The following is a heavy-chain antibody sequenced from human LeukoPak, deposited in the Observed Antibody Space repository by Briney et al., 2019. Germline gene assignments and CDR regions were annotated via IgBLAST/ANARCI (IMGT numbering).Heavy chain of an antibody. J-gene: IGHJ4*02. D-gene: IGHD1-14*01. CDR2: IHPNSGDT. Sequence: ASVKVSCKASVYTFTVYYMHWVRQAPGQGLEWMGWIHPNSGDTNYAQKFQGRVTMTRDTSISTGYMELSRLKSDDTAVYYCALWAIEPLDYWGQGTLVAVSS. V-gene: IGHV1-2*02. CDR1: VYTFTVYY. CDR3: ALWAIEPLDY.